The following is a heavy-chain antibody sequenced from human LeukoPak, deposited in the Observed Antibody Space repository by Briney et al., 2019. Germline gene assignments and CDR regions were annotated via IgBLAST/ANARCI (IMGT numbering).Heavy chain of an antibody. CDR3: ARSHGAGLQWFDT. V-gene: IGHV4-34*01. J-gene: IGHJ5*02. CDR1: GGSFKDYY. CDR2: INHAGNT. D-gene: IGHD3-10*01. Sequence: PSETLSLTCGVYGGSFKDYYWSWIRQPPGKGLEWIGEINHAGNTNYNPSLKSRVSMSVDRSKSQVSLHLNSVTAADTAVYYCARSHGAGLQWFDTWGQGTPVTVSS.